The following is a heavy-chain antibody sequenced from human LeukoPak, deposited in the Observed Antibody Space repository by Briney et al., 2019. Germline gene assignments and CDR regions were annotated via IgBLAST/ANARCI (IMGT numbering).Heavy chain of an antibody. Sequence: SGGSLRLSCAASGFTFSDYYMSWLRQAPGKGLEWISYISGGGSTKYYADSVKGRFTISRDKAKNSLYLQMNSLRAEDTAVYSCARDIRDYDILTVYIFLYHVIDVCGQGSTDTDSS. CDR3: ARDIRDYDILTVYIFLYHVIDV. CDR2: ISGGGSTK. V-gene: IGHV3-11*04. J-gene: IGHJ6*01. CDR1: GFTFSDYY. D-gene: IGHD3-9*01.